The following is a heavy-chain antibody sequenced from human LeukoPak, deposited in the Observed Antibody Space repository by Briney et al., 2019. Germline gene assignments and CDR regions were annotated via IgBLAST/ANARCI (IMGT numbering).Heavy chain of an antibody. D-gene: IGHD1-7*01. CDR2: ISSSSDYI. J-gene: IGHJ4*02. Sequence: GGSLRLSRAASGFTFSSYSMNWVRQAPGKGLEWVSFISSSSDYIYYADSVKGRFTISRDNAKNSLHLQMNSLRAEDTAVYYCARGLSGTRFDYWGQGTLVTVSS. CDR1: GFTFSSYS. V-gene: IGHV3-21*01. CDR3: ARGLSGTRFDY.